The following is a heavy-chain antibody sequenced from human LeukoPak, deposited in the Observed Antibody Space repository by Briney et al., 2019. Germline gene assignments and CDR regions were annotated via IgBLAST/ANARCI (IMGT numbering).Heavy chain of an antibody. Sequence: PGGSLRLSCAASGFTFSAYSMTWVRQAPGKGPEWVSTISGSGENIYFADSMRGRFTISRDNSKNSLSLQLNSLRAEDTAIYYCARLQGPHEQWLPFDYWGQGTLVTVSS. D-gene: IGHD5-18*01. J-gene: IGHJ4*02. V-gene: IGHV3-23*01. CDR1: GFTFSAYS. CDR3: ARLQGPHEQWLPFDY. CDR2: ISGSGENI.